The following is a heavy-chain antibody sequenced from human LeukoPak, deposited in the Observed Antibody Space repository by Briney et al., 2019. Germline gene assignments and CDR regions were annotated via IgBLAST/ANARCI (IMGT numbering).Heavy chain of an antibody. CDR2: IKQDGSEK. D-gene: IGHD4-17*01. CDR3: ARREFYVDYGVDY. J-gene: IGHJ4*02. V-gene: IGHV3-7*01. Sequence: GGSLRLSCAASGFTFSSYWMSWVRQAPGKGLEWVANIKQDGSEKYYVDSVKGRFTISRDNAKNSLYLSMTSLRAEDTAVYSCARREFYVDYGVDYWGQGSLVTVSS. CDR1: GFTFSSYW.